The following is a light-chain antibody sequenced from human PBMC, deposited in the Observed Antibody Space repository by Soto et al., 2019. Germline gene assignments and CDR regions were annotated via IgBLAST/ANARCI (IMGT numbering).Light chain of an antibody. Sequence: QSVLTQPPSASGSPGQRVTIACSGYSSTVGSNHVYWYQKFPGMAPKLLISKNNQRPSGVPDRLSGSKSGTSASLAISVLRYEDQADYYCAAWDDNFSTYVFGSGPKVT. V-gene: IGLV1-47*01. CDR3: AAWDDNFSTYV. CDR2: KNN. CDR1: SSTVGSNH. J-gene: IGLJ1*01.